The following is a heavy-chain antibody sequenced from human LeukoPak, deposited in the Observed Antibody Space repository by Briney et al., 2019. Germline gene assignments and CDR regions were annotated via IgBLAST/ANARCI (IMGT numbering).Heavy chain of an antibody. CDR2: ISPSGGST. J-gene: IGHJ3*02. CDR1: GYTFTRYY. D-gene: IGHD6-13*01. Sequence: GASVKVSCKAFGYTFTRYYMHWVRQAPGQGPEWMGVISPSGGSTTYAQKFQGRVTLTRDMSTSTDYLELSRLRSDDTAVYYCAGDRSSSWYRDDAFDIWGQGTMVTVSS. V-gene: IGHV1-46*01. CDR3: AGDRSSSWYRDDAFDI.